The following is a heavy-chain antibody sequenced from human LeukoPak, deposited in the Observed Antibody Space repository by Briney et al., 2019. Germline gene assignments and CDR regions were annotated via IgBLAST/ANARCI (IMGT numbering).Heavy chain of an antibody. CDR2: IYSGGST. CDR1: GFTVSSNY. Sequence: GGSLRLSCAASGFTVSSNYMSWVRQAPGKGLEWVLVIYSGGSTYYADSVKGRFTISRDSSKNTVHLQMNSLRVEDTAVYYCARDVSYINQGGGWFDPWGQGTLVTVSS. D-gene: IGHD3-16*01. V-gene: IGHV3-53*01. J-gene: IGHJ5*02. CDR3: ARDVSYINQGGGWFDP.